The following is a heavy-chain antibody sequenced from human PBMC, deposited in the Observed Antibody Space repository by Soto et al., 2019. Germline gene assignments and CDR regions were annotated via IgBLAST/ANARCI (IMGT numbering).Heavy chain of an antibody. CDR2: IYYSGST. V-gene: IGHV4-31*03. J-gene: IGHJ4*02. Sequence: SSETLSLTCTVSGGSISSGGYYWSWIRQHPGKCLEWIGYIYYSGSTYYNPSLKSRVTISVDTSKNQFSLKLSSVTAADTAVYYCARGGGYMTTIDYWGQGTLVTAPQ. CDR3: ARGGGYMTTIDY. D-gene: IGHD4-17*01. CDR1: GGSISSGGYY.